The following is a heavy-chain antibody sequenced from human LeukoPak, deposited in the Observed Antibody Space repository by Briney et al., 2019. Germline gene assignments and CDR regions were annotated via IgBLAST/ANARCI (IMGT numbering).Heavy chain of an antibody. V-gene: IGHV3-30-3*02. CDR1: GFTFSSYA. D-gene: IGHD3-10*01. J-gene: IGHJ3*02. Sequence: GGSLRLSCAASGFTFSSYAMHWVRQAPGKGLEWVAVISYDGSNKYYADSVKGRFTISRDNSKNTLYLQMNSLRAEDTAVYYCAKLKGRSLVSGAFDIWGQGTMVTVSS. CDR2: ISYDGSNK. CDR3: AKLKGRSLVSGAFDI.